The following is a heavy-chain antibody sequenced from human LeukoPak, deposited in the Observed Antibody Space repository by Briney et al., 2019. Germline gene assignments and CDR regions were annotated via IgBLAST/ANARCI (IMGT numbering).Heavy chain of an antibody. CDR3: AREFGRDDFYRGHDN. J-gene: IGHJ4*02. CDR1: GFTFSDYY. CDR2: ISDSGYAI. V-gene: IGHV3-11*01. D-gene: IGHD3-3*01. Sequence: GGSLRLSCTASGFTFSDYYMRWFRQAPGKGLEWVCYISDSGYAICYADTVRGRFTVTRDNAKSSLSLQMRNLRADDTAVYYCAREFGRDDFYRGHDNWGQGTLVTVSS.